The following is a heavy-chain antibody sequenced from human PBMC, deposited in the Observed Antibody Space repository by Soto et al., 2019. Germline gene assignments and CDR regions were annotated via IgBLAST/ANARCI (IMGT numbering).Heavy chain of an antibody. J-gene: IGHJ6*02. CDR1: GFTVSSNY. Sequence: AGGSLRLSCAASGFTVSSNYISWVRQSPGKGLEWVQVIYSGGSTYYADSVKGRFTISRDNSKNTLYLQMNSLRAEDTAVYYCARVITIFGVVNGGYGMDVWGQGTTVTVSS. CDR2: IYSGGST. V-gene: IGHV3-53*01. CDR3: ARVITIFGVVNGGYGMDV. D-gene: IGHD3-3*01.